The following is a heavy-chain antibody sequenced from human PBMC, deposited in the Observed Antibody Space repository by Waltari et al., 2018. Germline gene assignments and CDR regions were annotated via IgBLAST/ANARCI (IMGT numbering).Heavy chain of an antibody. CDR1: GYSISSGYY. D-gene: IGHD3-10*01. J-gene: IGHJ4*02. CDR3: ARDDYGSGSYFDY. Sequence: QVQLQESGPGLVQPSETLSLTCTVSGYSISSGYYWGWIRQPPGKGREWIGSIYHSGSNYYNPSLKSRATISVDTSKNQFSLKLSSVTAADTAVYYCARDDYGSGSYFDYWGQGTLVTVSS. CDR2: IYHSGSN. V-gene: IGHV4-38-2*02.